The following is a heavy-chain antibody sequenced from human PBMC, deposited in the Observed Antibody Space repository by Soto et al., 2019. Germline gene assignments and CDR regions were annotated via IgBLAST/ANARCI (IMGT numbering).Heavy chain of an antibody. CDR2: ISSSSSYI. CDR1: GFTFSGST. V-gene: IGHV3-21*01. CDR3: ARVGRSTVRGYSGYGDV. D-gene: IGHD5-12*01. Sequence: PGGSLRLSCAASGFTFSGSTMHWVRQAPGKGLEWVSSISSSSSYIYYADSVKGRFTISRDNAKNSLYLQMNSLRAEDTAVYYCARVGRSTVRGYSGYGDVWGKGTTVTVS. J-gene: IGHJ6*03.